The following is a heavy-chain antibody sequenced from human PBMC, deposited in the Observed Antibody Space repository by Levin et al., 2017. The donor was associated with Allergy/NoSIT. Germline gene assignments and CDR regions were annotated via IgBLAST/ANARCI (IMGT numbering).Heavy chain of an antibody. Sequence: SGPTLVKPTQTLTLTCTFSGFSLNTSGMCVSWIRQPPGKALEWLARIDWDDDKYYSTSLRTRLTISKDTSKNQVVLTMTNMDPVDTATYFCARISPLEPHYYYYMDVWGKGTTVTVSS. CDR3: ARISPLEPHYYYYMDV. D-gene: IGHD1-1*01. V-gene: IGHV2-70*11. CDR1: GFSLNTSGMC. CDR2: IDWDDDK. J-gene: IGHJ6*03.